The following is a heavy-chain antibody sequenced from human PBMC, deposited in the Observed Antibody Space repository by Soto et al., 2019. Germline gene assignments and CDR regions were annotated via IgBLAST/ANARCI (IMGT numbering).Heavy chain of an antibody. V-gene: IGHV3-30*18. D-gene: IGHD6-25*01. CDR3: AKGTEQRDFDY. CDR1: GFTFSSYG. Sequence: GRPLRLSCAASGFTFSSYGMHWVRQAPGKGLEWVAVISYDGSNKYYADSVKGRFTISRDNSKNTLYLQMNSLRAEDTAVYYCAKGTEQRDFDYWGQGTLVTVSS. J-gene: IGHJ4*02. CDR2: ISYDGSNK.